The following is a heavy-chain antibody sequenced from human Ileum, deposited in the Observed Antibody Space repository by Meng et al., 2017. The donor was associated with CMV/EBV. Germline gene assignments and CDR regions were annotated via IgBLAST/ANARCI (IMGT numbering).Heavy chain of an antibody. D-gene: IGHD6-6*01. J-gene: IGHJ6*04. CDR1: GFTFSTSG. V-gene: IGHV3-30*02. CDR2: IQFDRSDI. Sequence: GESLKISCATSGFTFSTSGMHWVRQAPGKGLEWVAFIQFDRSDIHYIDSVKGRFTVSRDNSKNMLYLQMDSLRPEDTAVYYCARETSSLRLHGMGVWGTGTTVTVSS. CDR3: ARETSSLRLHGMGV.